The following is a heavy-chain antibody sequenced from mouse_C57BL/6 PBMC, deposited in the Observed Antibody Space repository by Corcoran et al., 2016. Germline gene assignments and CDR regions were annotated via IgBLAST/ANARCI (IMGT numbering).Heavy chain of an antibody. V-gene: IGHV1-76*01. D-gene: IGHD2-5*01. J-gene: IGHJ1*03. CDR2: LYPGSGNT. CDR3: AIDSNWYVDV. CDR1: GYTFTDYY. Sequence: QVQLKQSGAELVRPGASVKLSCKASGYTFTDYYINWVKQRPGQGLEWIARLYPGSGNTYYTEKFKGKATLTAEKSSSTAYMQRSSLTSEDSAVYVCAIDSNWYVDVWGTGTTVTVSS.